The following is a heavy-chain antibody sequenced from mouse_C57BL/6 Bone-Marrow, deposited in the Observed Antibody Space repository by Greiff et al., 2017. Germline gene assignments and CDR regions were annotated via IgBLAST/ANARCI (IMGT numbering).Heavy chain of an antibody. CDR1: GYTFTSYW. Sequence: QVQLQQPGAELVKPGASVKMSCKASGYTFTSYWITWVKQRPGQGLEWIGDIYPGSGSTNYNEKFKSKATLTVDTSSSTAYMQLSSLTSEDSAVYYCARYYYGSSYFAYWGQGTLVTVSA. V-gene: IGHV1-55*01. CDR2: IYPGSGST. J-gene: IGHJ3*01. D-gene: IGHD1-1*01. CDR3: ARYYYGSSYFAY.